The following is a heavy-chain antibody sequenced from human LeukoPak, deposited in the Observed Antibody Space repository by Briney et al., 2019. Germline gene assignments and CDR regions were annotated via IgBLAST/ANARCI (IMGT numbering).Heavy chain of an antibody. D-gene: IGHD3/OR15-3a*01. J-gene: IGHJ4*01. V-gene: IGHV1-3*03. Sequence: ASVKVSCKTSGFTITNYAIHCVRQAPGHRLEWMGWVNPGSGDTKYSEDFQGRLSITRDTSASTVYMALSSLTSEDMAVYYCARDVTGDYSNASDWQSYYFDYWGHGTLVTVPS. CDR2: VNPGSGDT. CDR3: ARDVTGDYSNASDWQSYYFDY. CDR1: GFTITNYA.